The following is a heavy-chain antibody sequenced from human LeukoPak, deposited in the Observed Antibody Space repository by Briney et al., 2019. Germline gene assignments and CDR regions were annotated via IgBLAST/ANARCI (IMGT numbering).Heavy chain of an antibody. CDR1: GFTFSSYG. CDR2: IWYDGSNK. CDR3: AASSSGYCDY. D-gene: IGHD3-22*01. V-gene: IGHV3-33*01. J-gene: IGHJ4*02. Sequence: GRSLRLSCAASGFTFSSYGMHWVRQAPGKGLEWVAVIWYDGSNKYYADSVKGRFTISRDNSKNTLYLQMNSLRAAGTAVYYCAASSSGYCDYWGQGTLVTVSS.